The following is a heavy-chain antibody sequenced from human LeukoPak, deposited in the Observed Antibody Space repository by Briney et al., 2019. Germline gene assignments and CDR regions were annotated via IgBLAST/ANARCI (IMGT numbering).Heavy chain of an antibody. J-gene: IGHJ4*02. CDR1: GFTVTSTY. V-gene: IGHV3-66*01. Sequence: GGSLRLSCAASGFTVTSTYMTWVRQAPGKGLEWVSVIYSGGSAYYADSVKGRFTISRDNSKNTLYLQMSSLRAEDTAVYYCARGGFSSSSPIENWGQGTLVTVSS. D-gene: IGHD6-6*01. CDR2: IYSGGSA. CDR3: ARGGFSSSSPIEN.